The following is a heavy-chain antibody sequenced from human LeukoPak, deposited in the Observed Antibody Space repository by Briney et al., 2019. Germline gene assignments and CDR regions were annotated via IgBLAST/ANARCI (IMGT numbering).Heavy chain of an antibody. CDR1: GFTFSSYA. CDR2: ISGSGGST. D-gene: IGHD3-22*01. V-gene: IGHV3-23*01. Sequence: GGSLRLSCAASGFTFSSYAMSWVRQAPGKGLEWVSAISGSGGSTDYADSVKGRFTISRDNSKNTLYLQMNTLRAEDTAVYYCARDRHKYNYDSGGYPPYWGQGTLVTVSS. J-gene: IGHJ4*02. CDR3: ARDRHKYNYDSGGYPPY.